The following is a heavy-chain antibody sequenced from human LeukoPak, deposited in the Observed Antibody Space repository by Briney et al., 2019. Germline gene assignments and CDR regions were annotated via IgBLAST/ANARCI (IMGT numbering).Heavy chain of an antibody. J-gene: IGHJ5*02. CDR1: GFTVSSNY. D-gene: IGHD6-19*01. V-gene: IGHV3-53*05. CDR3: AKDKWSGAVRFNWFDP. CDR2: IYSGGST. Sequence: GGSLRLSCAASGFTVSSNYMSWVRQAPGKGLEWVSVIYSGGSTYYADSVKGRFTISRDNVKNSLYLQMNSLRPEDTAFYYCAKDKWSGAVRFNWFDPWGQGTLVTVSS.